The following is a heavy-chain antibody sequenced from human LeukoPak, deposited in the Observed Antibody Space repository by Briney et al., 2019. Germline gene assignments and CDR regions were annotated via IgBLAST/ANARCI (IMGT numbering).Heavy chain of an antibody. Sequence: SETLSLTCTVSGGSISSGSYYWSWIRQPAGKGLEWIGRIYTSGSTNYNPSLKSRVTISVGTSKNQFSLKLSSVTAADTAVYYCARVESYCGGDCYPHDAFDIWGQGTMVTVSS. CDR2: IYTSGST. V-gene: IGHV4-61*02. CDR1: GGSISSGSYY. CDR3: ARVESYCGGDCYPHDAFDI. D-gene: IGHD2-21*02. J-gene: IGHJ3*02.